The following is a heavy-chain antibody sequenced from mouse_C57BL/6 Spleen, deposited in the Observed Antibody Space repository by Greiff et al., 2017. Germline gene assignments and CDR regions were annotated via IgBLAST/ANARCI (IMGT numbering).Heavy chain of an antibody. CDR3: ARWQTVRAMDD. CDR1: GYAFSSYW. V-gene: IGHV1-80*01. J-gene: IGHJ4*01. D-gene: IGHD6-1*01. Sequence: QVQLQQSGAELVKPGASVKISCKASGYAFSSYWMNWVKQRPGKGLEWIGQIYPGDGDTNYNGKFKGKATLTADKSSSTAYMQLSSLTSEDSAVYFCARWQTVRAMDDWGQGTSVTVSS. CDR2: IYPGDGDT.